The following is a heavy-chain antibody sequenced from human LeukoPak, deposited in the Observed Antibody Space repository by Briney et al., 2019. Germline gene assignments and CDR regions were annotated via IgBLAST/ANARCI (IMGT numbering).Heavy chain of an antibody. J-gene: IGHJ3*02. Sequence: SETLSLTCTVSGGSISSYYWSWIRQPAGKGLEWIGRIYTSGSTNYNPSLKSRVTMSVDTSENQFSLKLSSVTAADTAVYYCVTPIPDCTGGSCYLTDAFITGAKGQWSPSLQ. D-gene: IGHD2-15*01. CDR3: VTPIPDCTGGSCYLTDAFIT. V-gene: IGHV4-4*07. CDR2: IYTSGST. CDR1: GGSISSYY.